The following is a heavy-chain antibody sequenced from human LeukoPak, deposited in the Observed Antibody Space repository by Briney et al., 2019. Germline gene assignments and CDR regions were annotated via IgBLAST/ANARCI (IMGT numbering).Heavy chain of an antibody. CDR2: ISWNSGRI. D-gene: IGHD5-18*01. V-gene: IGHV3-9*01. CDR3: AKDGDSYGPGDY. J-gene: IGHJ4*02. Sequence: GRSLRLSCAASGFTFDDYAMHWVRQAPGKGLEWVSGISWNSGRIGYADSVKGRFTISRDNAKNSLYLQMNSLRAEDTAVYYCAKDGDSYGPGDYWGQGTLVTVSS. CDR1: GFTFDDYA.